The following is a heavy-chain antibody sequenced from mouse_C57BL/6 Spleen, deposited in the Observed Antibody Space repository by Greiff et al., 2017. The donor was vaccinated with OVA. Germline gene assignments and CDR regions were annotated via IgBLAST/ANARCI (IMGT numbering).Heavy chain of an antibody. D-gene: IGHD1-1*01. CDR1: GYAFSSSW. CDR2: IYPGDGDT. CDR3: ARSIYYYGSSYEDYFDY. J-gene: IGHJ2*01. V-gene: IGHV1-82*01. Sequence: QVQLKQSGPELVKPGASVKISCKASGYAFSSSWMNWVKQRPGKGLEWIGRIYPGDGDTNYNGKFKGKATLTADKSSSTAYMQLSSLTSEDSAVYFCARSIYYYGSSYEDYFDYWGQCTTLTVSS.